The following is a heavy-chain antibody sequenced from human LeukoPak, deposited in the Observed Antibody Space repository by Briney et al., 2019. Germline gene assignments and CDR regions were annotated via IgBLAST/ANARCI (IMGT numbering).Heavy chain of an antibody. D-gene: IGHD5-12*01. J-gene: IGHJ4*02. CDR1: GYTFTGYY. CDR3: TRDRGYSGYDFDY. V-gene: IGHV1-2*02. CDR2: INPNNGAT. Sequence: WASVKVSCKASGYTFTGYYIHWMRQAPGQGLEWMGYINPNNGATNYAQNFQVRVTMTRDTSISTVYMELSRLTSDDSAVYYCTRDRGYSGYDFDYWGQGTLVTVSS.